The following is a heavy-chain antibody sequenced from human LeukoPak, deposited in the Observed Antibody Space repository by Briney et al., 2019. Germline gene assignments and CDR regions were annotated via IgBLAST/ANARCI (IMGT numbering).Heavy chain of an antibody. V-gene: IGHV4-39*01. Sequence: SETLSLTCTVSGGSISSSSYYWGWIRQPPGKGLEWIGSIYYSGSTYYNPSLKSRVTISVDTSKNQFSLKLSSVTAADTAVYYCARHHDWGSKDAFDIWGQGTMVTVSS. CDR1: GGSISSSSYY. CDR3: ARHHDWGSKDAFDI. J-gene: IGHJ3*02. D-gene: IGHD7-27*01. CDR2: IYYSGST.